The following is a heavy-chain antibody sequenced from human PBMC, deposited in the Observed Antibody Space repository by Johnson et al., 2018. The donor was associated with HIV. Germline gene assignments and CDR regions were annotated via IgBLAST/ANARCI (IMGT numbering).Heavy chain of an antibody. CDR1: GFPFSNFA. J-gene: IGHJ3*02. Sequence: QVQLVESGGGVVQPGRTLRLSCAASGFPFSNFAMHWVRQAPGKGLEWVAIISYDGSNKYYADSVKGRFTISRDIFKNTLYLQMNSLRVDDAAIYYCARGYNWNDFSIWGQGTVVTVS. D-gene: IGHD1-1*01. CDR2: ISYDGSNK. V-gene: IGHV3-30-3*01. CDR3: ARGYNWNDFSI.